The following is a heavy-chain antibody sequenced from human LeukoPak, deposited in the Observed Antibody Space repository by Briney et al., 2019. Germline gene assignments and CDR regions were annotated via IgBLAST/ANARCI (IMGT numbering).Heavy chain of an antibody. CDR1: GFTFSSYS. J-gene: IGHJ3*02. V-gene: IGHV3-21*01. D-gene: IGHD3-10*01. CDR3: AREWVFQTSGYAFDI. CDR2: ISSSSTYI. Sequence: GGSLRLSCAASGFTFSSYSMNWVRQAPGKGLEWVSSISSSSTYIYYADSVKGRFTISRDNAKNSLFLQMNSLRAEDTAVYYCAREWVFQTSGYAFDIWGQGTMVTVSS.